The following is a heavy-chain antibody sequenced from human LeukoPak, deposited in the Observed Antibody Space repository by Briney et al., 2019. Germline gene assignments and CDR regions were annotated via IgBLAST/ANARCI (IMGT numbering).Heavy chain of an antibody. Sequence: PGRSLRLSCAASGFTFSSYGMHWVRQAPGKGLEWVAVIWYDGSNKYYADSMKGRFTISRDNSKNTLYLQMNSLRAEDTAVYYCARDRYNWNGDFDYWGQGTLVTVSS. CDR3: ARDRYNWNGDFDY. CDR1: GFTFSSYG. J-gene: IGHJ4*02. D-gene: IGHD1-20*01. V-gene: IGHV3-33*01. CDR2: IWYDGSNK.